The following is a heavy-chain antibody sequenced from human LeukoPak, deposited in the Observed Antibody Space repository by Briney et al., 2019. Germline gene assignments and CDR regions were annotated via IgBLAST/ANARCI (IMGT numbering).Heavy chain of an antibody. CDR3: ARVVVQLLAAIPYHFDY. V-gene: IGHV4-34*01. Sequence: SETLSLTCAVYGGSFSGYYWSWIRQPPGKGLEWIGEINHSGSTNYNPSLKSRVTISVDTSKNQFSLKLSSVTAADTAVYYCARVVVQLLAAIPYHFDYWGQGTLVTVSS. J-gene: IGHJ4*02. CDR2: INHSGST. D-gene: IGHD1-26*01. CDR1: GGSFSGYY.